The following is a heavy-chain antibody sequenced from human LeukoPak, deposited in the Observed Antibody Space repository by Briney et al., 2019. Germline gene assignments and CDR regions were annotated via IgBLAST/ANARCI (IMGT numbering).Heavy chain of an antibody. V-gene: IGHV4-39*07. J-gene: IGHJ6*03. D-gene: IGHD3-10*01. CDR3: ARGPLWFGELFSYYHYYMDV. CDR2: IHYSGST. Sequence: SETLSLTCTASGGSISSSNYYWAWIRQPPGKGLEWIGNIHYSGSTYYNASLNSRITMSIDTSKNQFSLKLSSVTAADTAVYYCARGPLWFGELFSYYHYYMDVWGKGTTVTISS. CDR1: GGSISSSNYY.